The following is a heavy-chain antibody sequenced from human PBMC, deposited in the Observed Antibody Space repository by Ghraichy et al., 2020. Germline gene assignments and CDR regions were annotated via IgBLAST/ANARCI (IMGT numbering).Heavy chain of an antibody. D-gene: IGHD3-16*02. J-gene: IGHJ3*02. CDR1: GFTFSSYA. CDR2: ISGSGGST. V-gene: IGHV3-23*01. CDR3: AKGGMITFGGVIAHDAFDI. Sequence: GESLNISCAASGFTFSSYAMSWVRQAPGKGLEWVSAISGSGGSTYYADSVKGRFTISRDNSKNTLYLQMNSLRAEDTAVYYCAKGGMITFGGVIAHDAFDIWGQGTMVTVSS.